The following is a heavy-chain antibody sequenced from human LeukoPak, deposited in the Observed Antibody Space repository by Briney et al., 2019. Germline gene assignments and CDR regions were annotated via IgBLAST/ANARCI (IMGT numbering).Heavy chain of an antibody. V-gene: IGHV4-30-2*01. J-gene: IGHJ4*02. CDR2: IYHSGST. CDR1: GGSISSGGYS. Sequence: TLFLTCAVSGGSISSGGYSWSWIRQPPGKGLEWIGYIYHSGSTYYNPSLKSRVTISVDRSKNQFSLKLSSVTAADTAVYYCASLPSGVLSGGYYFDYWGQGTLVTVSS. CDR3: ASLPSGVLSGGYYFDY. D-gene: IGHD2-15*01.